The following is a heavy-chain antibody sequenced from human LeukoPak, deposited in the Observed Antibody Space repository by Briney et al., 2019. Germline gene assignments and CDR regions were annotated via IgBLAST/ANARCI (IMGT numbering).Heavy chain of an antibody. CDR1: GYTLNVFF. Sequence: ASVKVSCKASGYTLNVFFMQWVRQAPGQGLERMGWINPNSGDTNYAQRFQGRVTMTLDTSNSAAYIELTSLTPDDTAMYYCASGRGSGSLRWGQGTLVTVSS. CDR3: ASGRGSGSLR. J-gene: IGHJ4*02. CDR2: INPNSGDT. V-gene: IGHV1-2*02. D-gene: IGHD1-26*01.